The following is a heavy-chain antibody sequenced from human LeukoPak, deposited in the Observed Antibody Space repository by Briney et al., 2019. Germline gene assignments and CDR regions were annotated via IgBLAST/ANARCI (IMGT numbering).Heavy chain of an antibody. V-gene: IGHV1-46*01. D-gene: IGHD2-2*01. CDR1: GYTFTSYY. J-gene: IGHJ6*02. CDR3: ARDLTDCSSTSCYGFYYYYGMDV. CDR2: INPSGGST. Sequence: ASVKVSCKASGYTFTSYYMHWVRQAPGQGGEWMGIINPSGGSTSYAQKFQGRVTMTRDTSPSTVYMELSSLRSEDTAVYYCARDLTDCSSTSCYGFYYYYGMDVWGQGTTVTVSS.